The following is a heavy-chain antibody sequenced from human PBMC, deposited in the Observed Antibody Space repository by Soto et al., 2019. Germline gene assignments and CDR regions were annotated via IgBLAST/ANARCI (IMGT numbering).Heavy chain of an antibody. CDR1: GFSFNIYA. CDR3: ARDWNRGGYPKGGLEV. J-gene: IGHJ3*01. D-gene: IGHD5-12*01. Sequence: QEQLVEAGGGVAQPGRSLRLSCLASGFSFNIYAMNWVRQAPGKGLEWVALISYDGAAKYHADSVKGRFTISRDNSKNTLYLQMNSLRGDDTARYFCARDWNRGGYPKGGLEVWGQGTMVAVSS. CDR2: ISYDGAAK. V-gene: IGHV3-30*04.